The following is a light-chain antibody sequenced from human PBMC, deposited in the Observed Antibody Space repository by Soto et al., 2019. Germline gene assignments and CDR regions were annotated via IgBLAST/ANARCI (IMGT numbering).Light chain of an antibody. V-gene: IGKV1-39*01. CDR3: QQHYSTPTWT. CDR2: AAS. Sequence: DIQMTQSPSSLSASVGDRVTIACRSSQGITTYLNWYQQRPGKAPKLLIYAASTLQSGVPSRFSGSGSGTDFALTISSLQPEDFPTYYCQQHYSTPTWTFGQGTRVEV. CDR1: QGITTY. J-gene: IGKJ1*01.